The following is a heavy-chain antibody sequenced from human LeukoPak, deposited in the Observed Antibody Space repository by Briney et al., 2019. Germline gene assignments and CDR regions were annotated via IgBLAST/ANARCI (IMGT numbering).Heavy chain of an antibody. CDR2: IGPSNGTT. CDR3: VKRSTSGWFYFDY. V-gene: IGHV3-23*01. Sequence: GGSLRLSCAASGFTFSRYAMTWVRQAPGKGLEWVSSIGPSNGTTYYAEFVKGRFTISRDNSENTLYLQLNSLRADDTAIYYCVKRSTSGWFYFDYWGQGALVTVSS. J-gene: IGHJ4*02. CDR1: GFTFSRYA. D-gene: IGHD6-19*01.